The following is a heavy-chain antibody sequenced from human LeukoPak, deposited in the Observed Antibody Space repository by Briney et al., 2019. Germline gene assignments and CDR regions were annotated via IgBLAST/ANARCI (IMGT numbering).Heavy chain of an antibody. V-gene: IGHV1-18*01. CDR1: GYTFTSYG. CDR2: ISAYNGNT. Sequence: ASVKVSCKASGYTFTSYGISWVRQAPGQGLEWMGWISAYNGNTNYAQKLQGRVTMTTDTSTSTAYMELRSLRSDDTAVYYCARTYTYGGNSRDWFDPWGQGTLVTVSS. CDR3: ARTYTYGGNSRDWFDP. D-gene: IGHD4-23*01. J-gene: IGHJ5*02.